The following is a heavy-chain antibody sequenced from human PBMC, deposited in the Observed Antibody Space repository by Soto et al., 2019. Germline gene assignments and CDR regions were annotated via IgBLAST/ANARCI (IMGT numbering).Heavy chain of an antibody. Sequence: QVQLVESGGGVVQPGRSLRLSCAASGFTFSSYGMHWVRQAPGKGLEWVAVIWYDGSNKYYADSVKGRFTISRDNSKNTLYLQMNSLRAEDTAVYYCARDPNIGVVVPAAIGWFDPWGQGTLVPVSS. CDR2: IWYDGSNK. J-gene: IGHJ5*02. CDR1: GFTFSSYG. CDR3: ARDPNIGVVVPAAIGWFDP. D-gene: IGHD2-2*01. V-gene: IGHV3-33*01.